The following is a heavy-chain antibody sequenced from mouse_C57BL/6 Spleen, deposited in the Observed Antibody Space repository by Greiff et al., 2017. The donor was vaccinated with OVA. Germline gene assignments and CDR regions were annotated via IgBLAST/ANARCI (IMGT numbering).Heavy chain of an antibody. V-gene: IGHV2-2*01. J-gene: IGHJ2*01. CDR2: IWSGGST. D-gene: IGHD1-1*01. CDR3: ARNYYGSSYDFDY. Sequence: VQLKQSGPGLVQPSQSLSITCTASGFSLTSYGVHWVRQSPGKGLEWLGVIWSGGSTDYYAAFISRLSISKDNSKSQVFFKMHSLQADDTAIYYCARNYYGSSYDFDYWGQGTTLTVSS. CDR1: GFSLTSYG.